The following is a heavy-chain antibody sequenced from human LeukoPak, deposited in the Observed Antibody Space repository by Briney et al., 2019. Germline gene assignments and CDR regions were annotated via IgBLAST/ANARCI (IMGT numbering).Heavy chain of an antibody. CDR2: ISGSGGST. Sequence: QSGGSLRLSCAASGFTFSSYAMSWVRQAPGKGLEWVSAISGSGGSTYYADSVKGRFTISRDNSKNTLYLQMNSLRAEDTAVYYCAKTTSQYDFWSGYYPLPDYWGQGTLVTVSS. V-gene: IGHV3-23*01. D-gene: IGHD3-3*01. CDR1: GFTFSSYA. CDR3: AKTTSQYDFWSGYYPLPDY. J-gene: IGHJ4*02.